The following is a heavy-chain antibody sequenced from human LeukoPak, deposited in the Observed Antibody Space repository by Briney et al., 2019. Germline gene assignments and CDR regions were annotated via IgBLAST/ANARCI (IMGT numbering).Heavy chain of an antibody. CDR1: GFTFSSYG. D-gene: IGHD3-9*01. CDR2: ISYDGSNK. CDR3: AKSPSGYDILTGYLAAGGMDV. Sequence: GGSLRLSCAASGFTFSSYGMHWVRQAPGKGLEWVAVISYDGSNKYYADSVKGRLTISRDNSKNTLYLQMNSLRAEDTAVYYCAKSPSGYDILTGYLAAGGMDVWGKGTTVTVSS. V-gene: IGHV3-30*18. J-gene: IGHJ6*04.